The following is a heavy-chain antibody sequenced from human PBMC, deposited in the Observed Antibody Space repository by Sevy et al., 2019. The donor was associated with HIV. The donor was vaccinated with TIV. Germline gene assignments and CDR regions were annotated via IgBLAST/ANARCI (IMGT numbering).Heavy chain of an antibody. Sequence: GGSLRLSCAASGFIFNNYDMYWIRQAPGKGLERVATVSYDGADKDYADIVKGRFTISRDSSRSMLYLQMSSLRPEDTGVYFCAKDMVDCSGGTCYSGAVSPFESWGQGTLVTVSS. CDR2: VSYDGADK. CDR1: GFIFNNYD. CDR3: AKDMVDCSGGTCYSGAVSPFES. J-gene: IGHJ4*02. D-gene: IGHD2-15*01. V-gene: IGHV3-30*18.